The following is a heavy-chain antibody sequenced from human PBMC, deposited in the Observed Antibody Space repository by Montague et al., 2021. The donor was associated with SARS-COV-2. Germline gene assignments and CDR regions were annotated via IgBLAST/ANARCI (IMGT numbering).Heavy chain of an antibody. CDR3: ARDSCSWGGALDY. CDR1: GFTFRNYW. D-gene: IGHD6-13*01. J-gene: IGHJ4*02. V-gene: IGHV3-74*01. CDR2: INNYGSST. Sequence: SLRLSCAASGFTFRNYWMHWVRQAPGKGLVWVSRINNYGSSTSYADSVKGRFTISRDNAKNTLYLQMNSLRVEDTAVYYCARDSCSWGGALDYWGQGTLVTVSS.